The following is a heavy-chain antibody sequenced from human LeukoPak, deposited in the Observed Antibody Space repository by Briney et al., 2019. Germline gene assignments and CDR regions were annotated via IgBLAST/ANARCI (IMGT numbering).Heavy chain of an antibody. V-gene: IGHV3-33*01. CDR2: IWYDGSHK. J-gene: IGHJ3*02. CDR1: EFSFSSYG. CDR3: ARDTSAYCTNGVCYLDAFDI. Sequence: PGRSLRLSCAASEFSFSSYGTHWVRQAPGKGLEWVSIIWYDGSHKYYSDSVKGRFTISRDNSKNTLYLQMNTLRAEDTAVYYCARDTSAYCTNGVCYLDAFDIWGQGTMVTVSS. D-gene: IGHD2-8*01.